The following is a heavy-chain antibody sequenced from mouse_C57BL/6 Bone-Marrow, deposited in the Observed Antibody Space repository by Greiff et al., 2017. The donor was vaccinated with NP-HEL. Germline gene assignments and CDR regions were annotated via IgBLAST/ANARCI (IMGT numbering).Heavy chain of an antibody. CDR3: AKGFNWAWFAY. D-gene: IGHD4-1*01. J-gene: IGHJ3*01. CDR2: ISAGGSYT. CDR1: GFTFSSYA. V-gene: IGHV5-4*03. Sequence: EVMLVESGGGLVKPGGSLKLSCAASGFTFSSYAMSWVRQTPEKRLEWVATISAGGSYTYYPDNVKGRFTISRDNAKNNRYLQMSHLRTEDTAMYYCAKGFNWAWFAYWGQGTRVTVSA.